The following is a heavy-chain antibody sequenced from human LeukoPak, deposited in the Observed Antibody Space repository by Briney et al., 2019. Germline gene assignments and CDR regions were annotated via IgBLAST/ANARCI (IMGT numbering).Heavy chain of an antibody. J-gene: IGHJ4*02. CDR3: ARVSVVSYYFDD. Sequence: GSLRLSCAASGFTFSSYWMTWVRQAPGEGLEWVANIKLDGSEKYYVDSVKGRFTIFRDNAENSLYLQMNSLRAEDTAVYYCARVSVVSYYFDDWGQGTLVTVSS. V-gene: IGHV3-7*01. CDR1: GFTFSSYW. CDR2: IKLDGSEK. D-gene: IGHD2-8*02.